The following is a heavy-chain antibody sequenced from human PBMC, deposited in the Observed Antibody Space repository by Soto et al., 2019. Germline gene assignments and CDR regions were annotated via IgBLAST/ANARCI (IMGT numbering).Heavy chain of an antibody. Sequence: GGSLRLSCALSGFDSSYYWIQWFRQSPGKGLEWVSRIDPDGTTTNYADSVKGRFSVSRDNAKKTIYLQMNSLTADDTALYYCARGPRPSSAGTGAYWGQGTLVTVSS. CDR2: IDPDGTTT. J-gene: IGHJ1*01. V-gene: IGHV3-74*01. D-gene: IGHD1-1*01. CDR1: GFDSSYYW. CDR3: ARGPRPSSAGTGAY.